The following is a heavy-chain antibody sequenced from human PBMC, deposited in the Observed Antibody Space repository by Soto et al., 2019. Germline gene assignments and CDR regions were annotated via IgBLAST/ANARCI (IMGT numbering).Heavy chain of an antibody. V-gene: IGHV1-69*06. Sequence: QVQVVQSGAEVKKPGSSVKISCKASGRIFSSFPTSWVRQVPGQGLERMGGVISASGSVTYAPKFQGRVTMTAVNSAGIGYMELTSLTSEDTAIYYCARVGSRDAYNYVLDQWGPGTMVTVSS. CDR2: VISASGSV. CDR3: ARVGSRDAYNYVLDQ. J-gene: IGHJ1*01. CDR1: GRIFSSFP. D-gene: IGHD5-18*01.